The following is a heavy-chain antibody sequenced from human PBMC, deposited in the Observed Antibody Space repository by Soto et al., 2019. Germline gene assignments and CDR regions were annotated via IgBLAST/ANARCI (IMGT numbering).Heavy chain of an antibody. CDR1: GYSFTSYW. CDR2: IDPSDSYT. Sequence: GESLKITCKVSGYSFTSYWINWVRQMPGKGLEWMGKIDPSDSYTNYSPSFQGHVTISADKSISTAYLQWSSLKASDTAMYYCARLTPSYGMDGWGQGTTVTVSS. J-gene: IGHJ6*02. D-gene: IGHD7-27*01. CDR3: ARLTPSYGMDG. V-gene: IGHV5-10-1*01.